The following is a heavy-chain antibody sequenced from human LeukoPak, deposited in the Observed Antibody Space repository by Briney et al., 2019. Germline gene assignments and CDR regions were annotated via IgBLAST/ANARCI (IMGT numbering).Heavy chain of an antibody. Sequence: PGGSLRLSCAASGFTVSSYEMNWVRQAPGKGLEWVSYISSTSDYIYYADSVKGRFTISRDNARNSLYLQMNSLREEDTAVYYCGGEFSSSPASMDVWGQGATVTVSS. CDR1: GFTVSSYE. V-gene: IGHV3-21*05. J-gene: IGHJ6*02. CDR2: ISSTSDYI. D-gene: IGHD6-13*01. CDR3: GGEFSSSPASMDV.